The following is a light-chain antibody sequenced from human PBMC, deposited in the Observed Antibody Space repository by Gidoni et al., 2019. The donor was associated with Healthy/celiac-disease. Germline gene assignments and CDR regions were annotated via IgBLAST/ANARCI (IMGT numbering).Light chain of an antibody. CDR2: WAS. CDR1: QSVLYSPNNKNY. CDR3: QQYYSISCS. J-gene: IGKJ2*04. Sequence: IVMTQSPDSLAVSLGERATINCKSSQSVLYSPNNKNYLAWYQQKPGQPPKLLIYWASTRESGVPDRFSGSGSGTDFTLTISSLQAEDVAVYYCQQYYSISCSFGQGTKLEIK. V-gene: IGKV4-1*01.